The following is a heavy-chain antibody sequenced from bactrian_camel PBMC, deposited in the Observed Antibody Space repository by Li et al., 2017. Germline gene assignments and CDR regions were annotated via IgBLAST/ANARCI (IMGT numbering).Heavy chain of an antibody. CDR2: IHTGPGTT. Sequence: QVQLVESGGGAVQAGGSLRLSCAAAGYSSNCMGWFRQTPESQREGVASIHTGPGTTYYADSVKGRFTISQDKGTVYLQMTSLKPEDTAVYYCVIRPAGTDLKIDYWGQGTQVTVS. CDR3: VIRPAGTDLKIDY. J-gene: IGHJ4*01. D-gene: IGHD1*01. V-gene: IGHV3S54*01. CDR1: GYSSNC.